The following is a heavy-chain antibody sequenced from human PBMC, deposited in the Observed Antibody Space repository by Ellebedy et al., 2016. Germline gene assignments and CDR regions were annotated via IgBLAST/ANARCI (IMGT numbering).Heavy chain of an antibody. J-gene: IGHJ4*02. D-gene: IGHD2-2*01. CDR1: GFTFSSYW. CDR3: ARDGLYCSSTSCYQHFDY. V-gene: IGHV3-7*01. CDR2: INQDGSEK. Sequence: GGSLRLSCAASGFTFSSYWMSWVRQAPGKGLEWVANINQDGSEKYYVDSVKGRFTISRDNAKNSLYLQMNSLRAEDTAVYYCARDGLYCSSTSCYQHFDYWGQGTLVTVSS.